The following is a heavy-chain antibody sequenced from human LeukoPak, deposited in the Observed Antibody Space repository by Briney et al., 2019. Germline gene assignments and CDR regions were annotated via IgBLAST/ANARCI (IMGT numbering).Heavy chain of an antibody. CDR3: ARAREESFDY. CDR2: ISYDGSNK. D-gene: IGHD5-24*01. CDR1: GFTFSSYA. V-gene: IGHV3-30-3*01. Sequence: GALRLSCAASGFTFSSYAMHWVRQAPGKGLEWVAVISYDGSNKYYADSVKGRFTISRDNSKNTLYLQMNSLRAEDTAVYYCARAREESFDYWGQETLVTVSS. J-gene: IGHJ4*02.